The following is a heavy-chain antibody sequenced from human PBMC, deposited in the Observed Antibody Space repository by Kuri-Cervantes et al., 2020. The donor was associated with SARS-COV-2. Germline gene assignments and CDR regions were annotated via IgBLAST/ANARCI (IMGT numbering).Heavy chain of an antibody. CDR2: INHSGST. Sequence: GSLRLSCAVYGGSFSGYYWSWIRQPPGKGLEWIGEINHSGSTNYNPSLKSRVTISVDTSKNQFSLKLSSVTAADTAVYYCARWGYSSSSSGLGYYYYYMDVWGKGTTVTVSS. CDR3: ARWGYSSSSSGLGYYYYYMDV. D-gene: IGHD6-6*01. CDR1: GGSFSGYY. J-gene: IGHJ6*03. V-gene: IGHV4-34*01.